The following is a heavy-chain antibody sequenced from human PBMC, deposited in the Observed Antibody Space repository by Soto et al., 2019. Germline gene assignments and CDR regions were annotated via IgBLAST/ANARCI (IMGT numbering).Heavy chain of an antibody. Sequence: GGSLRLSCAASGFTFSDYDMSWIRRAPGKGLEWVSYISSSGGTIYYADSVQARFTISRDNAKNSVVLQMNSLRDEDTAVYYCAREILNPPSWMRGYYYYGMDVWGQGTTVTVSS. CDR2: ISSSGGTI. J-gene: IGHJ6*02. CDR3: AREILNPPSWMRGYYYYGMDV. V-gene: IGHV3-11*04. D-gene: IGHD2-8*01. CDR1: GFTFSDYD.